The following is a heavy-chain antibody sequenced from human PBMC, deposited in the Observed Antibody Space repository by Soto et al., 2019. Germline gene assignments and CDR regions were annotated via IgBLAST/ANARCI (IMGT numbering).Heavy chain of an antibody. CDR3: ARFVRSCSATTCSTRADV. J-gene: IGHJ6*02. Sequence: SETLSLTCTVSGGFVNSDTHSWSWIRHTPGKRLEWIGFIYSGGSTKNPSLRSRVTMSVDTSKNQFSLKLRSAIVADTAVYHCARFVRSCSATTCSTRADVWGQGITVTVSS. D-gene: IGHD2-2*01. CDR2: IYSGGST. CDR1: GGFVNSDTHS. V-gene: IGHV4-61*01.